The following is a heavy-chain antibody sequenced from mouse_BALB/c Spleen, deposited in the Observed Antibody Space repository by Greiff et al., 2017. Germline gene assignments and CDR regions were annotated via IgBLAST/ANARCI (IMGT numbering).Heavy chain of an antibody. V-gene: IGHV3-8*02. J-gene: IGHJ2*01. CDR2: ISYSGST. D-gene: IGHD1-1*01. Sequence: EVMLVESGPSLVKPSQTLSLTCSVTGDSITSGYWNWIRKFPGNKLEYMGYISYSGSTYYNPSLKSRISITRDTSKNQYYLQLNSVTTEDTATYYCARSGYYGSSYYFDYWGQGTTLTVSS. CDR1: GDSITSGY. CDR3: ARSGYYGSSYYFDY.